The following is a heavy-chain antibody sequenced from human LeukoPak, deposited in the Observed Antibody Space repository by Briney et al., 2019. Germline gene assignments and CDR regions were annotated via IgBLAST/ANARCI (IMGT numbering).Heavy chain of an antibody. CDR3: ARDHRTESDGYYFVNELWYFDL. J-gene: IGHJ2*01. D-gene: IGHD3-22*01. CDR1: GYSFRNYG. CDR2: INPTNEKT. V-gene: IGHV1-3*01. Sequence: GASVKVSCKASGYSFRNYGMHWVRQAPGQRLEWMGWINPTNEKTKYSEKFQGRVTISRDTGASIVYMELSSLRSEDTAVYYCARDHRTESDGYYFVNELWYFDLWGRGTLVTVSS.